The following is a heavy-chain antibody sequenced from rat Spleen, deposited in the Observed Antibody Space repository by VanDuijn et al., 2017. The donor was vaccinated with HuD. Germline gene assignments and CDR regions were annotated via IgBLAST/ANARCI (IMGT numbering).Heavy chain of an antibody. CDR3: TRGGYYRC. D-gene: IGHD1-1*01. J-gene: IGHJ2*01. CDR2: ISYDGSST. CDR1: GFNFSSYY. Sequence: EVQLVESGGGLVQPGRSMRLSCAASGFNFSSYYMAWVRQAPTKGLEWVATISYDGSSTYYRDSVKGRFTISRDNAKSTLYLQMYGLRSEDTATYYCTRGGYYRCWGQGVMVTVSS. V-gene: IGHV5-7*01.